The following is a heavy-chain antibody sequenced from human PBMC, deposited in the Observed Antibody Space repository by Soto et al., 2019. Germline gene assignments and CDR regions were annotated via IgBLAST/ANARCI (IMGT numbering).Heavy chain of an antibody. D-gene: IGHD4-17*01. CDR3: ARSELTTVTTYYFDY. Sequence: SETLSLTCTVSVGSISSYYWSWIRQPAGKGLEWIGRIYTSGSTNYNPSLKSRVTMSVDTSKNQFSLKLSSVTAADTAVYYCARSELTTVTTYYFDYWGQGTLVTVSS. CDR2: IYTSGST. V-gene: IGHV4-4*07. J-gene: IGHJ4*02. CDR1: VGSISSYY.